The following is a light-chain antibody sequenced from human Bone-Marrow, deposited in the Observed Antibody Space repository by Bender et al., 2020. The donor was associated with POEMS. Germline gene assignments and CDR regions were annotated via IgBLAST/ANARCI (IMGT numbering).Light chain of an antibody. J-gene: IGLJ2*01. CDR1: SSDVGRLNF. Sequence: QSALTQPASVSGSPRQSITISCTGVSSDVGRLNFVSWYQHHPGSAPKLLIYEDKKRPSGVPDRFSGSKSGNTASLTISGLQAEDEADYYCCSYADIYTWIFGGGTKLAVL. CDR2: EDK. V-gene: IGLV2-11*02. CDR3: CSYADIYTWI.